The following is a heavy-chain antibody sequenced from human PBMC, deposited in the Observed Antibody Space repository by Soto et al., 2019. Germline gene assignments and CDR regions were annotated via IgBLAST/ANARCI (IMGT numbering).Heavy chain of an antibody. J-gene: IGHJ5*02. Sequence: PSETLSLTCTFSGGSIRSSLYYWSWIRQPQGKGLEWIGYIFDSGITHYNPSLKSRVAMSVDTSKNQFSLNLTSVTAADTAVYFCACLFFSGGACFNWFDPWRHGTLVTVSS. CDR1: GGSIRSSLYY. V-gene: IGHV4-30-4*01. CDR3: ACLFFSGGACFNWFDP. D-gene: IGHD2-21*02. CDR2: IFDSGIT.